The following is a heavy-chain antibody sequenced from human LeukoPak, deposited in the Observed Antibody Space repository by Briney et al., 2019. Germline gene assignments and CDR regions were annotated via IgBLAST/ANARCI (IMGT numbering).Heavy chain of an antibody. V-gene: IGHV3-30*18. CDR1: GFTFSVYG. J-gene: IGHJ4*02. Sequence: GGSLRLSCAASGFTFSVYGMHWVRQAPGKGLEWVAVISYDGSNKYYADSVKGRFTISRDNSKNTLYLQMNSLRAEDTAVYYCAKGAFGLGIRISSIAAADPLVSNFDYWGQGTLVTVSS. CDR3: AKGAFGLGIRISSIAAADPLVSNFDY. CDR2: ISYDGSNK. D-gene: IGHD6-13*01.